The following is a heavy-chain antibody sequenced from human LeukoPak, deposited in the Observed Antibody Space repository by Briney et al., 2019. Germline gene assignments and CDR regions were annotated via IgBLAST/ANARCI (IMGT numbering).Heavy chain of an antibody. CDR2: ISAYNGNT. V-gene: IGHV1-18*01. J-gene: IGHJ4*02. CDR3: ARDAGDCSGGSCHYYFDY. Sequence: ASVKVSCKASGYTFTSYGISWVRQAPGQGLEWMGWISAYNGNTNYAQKLQGRVTMTTDTSTSTAYMELRSLRSDDTAVHYCARDAGDCSGGSCHYYFDYWGQGTLVTVSS. D-gene: IGHD2-15*01. CDR1: GYTFTSYG.